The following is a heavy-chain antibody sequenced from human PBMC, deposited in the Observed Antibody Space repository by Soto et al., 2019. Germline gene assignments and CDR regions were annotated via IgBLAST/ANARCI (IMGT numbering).Heavy chain of an antibody. D-gene: IGHD5-12*01. J-gene: IGHJ1*01. CDR2: IFWDDDK. V-gene: IGHV2-5*02. CDR1: GFSLSTYGVG. CDR3: AHSSMGGYDRNFQH. Sequence: QITLKESGPTLVTPTQTLTLTCTFSGFSLSTYGVGVGWVRQPPGKALEWLSLIFWDDDKRYSPSLKSSLTITTDTSKSQVVLTMTNVDPVDTATYYCAHSSMGGYDRNFQHWGQGTLVTVSS.